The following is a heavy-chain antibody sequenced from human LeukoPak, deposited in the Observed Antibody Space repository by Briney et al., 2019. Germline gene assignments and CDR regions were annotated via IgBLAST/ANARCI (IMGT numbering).Heavy chain of an antibody. D-gene: IGHD2-2*01. CDR2: LRYDGSNK. J-gene: IGHJ6*03. CDR1: GFTFSTYG. CDR3: AKDVVNCGSTSCYFYYYMDV. V-gene: IGHV3-30*02. Sequence: GGSLRLACAASGFTFSTYGMHWVRQAPGKGLEWVAFLRYDGSNKYYADSVKGRFTISRDNSKNTLYLQMNSLRAEDTAVYYCAKDVVNCGSTSCYFYYYMDVWGKGTTVTVSS.